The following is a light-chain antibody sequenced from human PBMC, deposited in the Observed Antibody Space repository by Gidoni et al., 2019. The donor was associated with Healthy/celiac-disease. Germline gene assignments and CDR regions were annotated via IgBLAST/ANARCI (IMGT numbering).Light chain of an antibody. J-gene: IGKJ1*01. CDR3: QQYNNWRGT. CDR2: GAS. V-gene: IGKV3-15*01. Sequence: EIVMTQSPATLSVSPGERATLSCRASQSVSSNLAWYQQKPGQAPRLLIYGASTRATGIPARFSCSGSGTEFTLTISSLQSEDFAVYYCQQYNNWRGTFXQXTKVXIK. CDR1: QSVSSN.